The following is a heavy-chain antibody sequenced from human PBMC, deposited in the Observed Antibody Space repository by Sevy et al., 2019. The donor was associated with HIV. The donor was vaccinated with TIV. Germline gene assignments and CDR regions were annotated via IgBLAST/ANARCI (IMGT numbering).Heavy chain of an antibody. CDR3: AKDLAVTQSYIYYCYGMDV. J-gene: IGHJ6*02. V-gene: IGHV3-30*18. Sequence: GGSLRLSCAASGFTFSSYGMHWVRQAPGKGLEWVAVISYDGSNKYYADSVKGRFTISRDNSKNTLYLQMNSLRAEDTAVYYSAKDLAVTQSYIYYCYGMDVWGQGTTVTVSS. D-gene: IGHD3-16*01. CDR1: GFTFSSYG. CDR2: ISYDGSNK.